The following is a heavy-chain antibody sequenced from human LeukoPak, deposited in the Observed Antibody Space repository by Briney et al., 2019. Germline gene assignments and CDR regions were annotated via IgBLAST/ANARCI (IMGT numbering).Heavy chain of an antibody. V-gene: IGHV1-69*13. J-gene: IGHJ5*02. CDR3: AREGMNAQYQLRPRSWFDP. CDR2: IIPIFGTA. Sequence: SVTVSCTASGGTFSSYAISWVRQAPGQGLEWMGGIIPIFGTANYAQKFQGRVTITADESTSTAYMELSSLRSKDTVVYYCAREGMNAQYQLRPRSWFDPWGQGTLVTVSS. D-gene: IGHD2-2*01. CDR1: GGTFSSYA.